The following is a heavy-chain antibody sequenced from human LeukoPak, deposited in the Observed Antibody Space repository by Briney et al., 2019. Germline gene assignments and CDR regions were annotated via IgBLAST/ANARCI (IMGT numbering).Heavy chain of an antibody. CDR3: ARLRVYYYDSSGYGNFDY. J-gene: IGHJ4*02. Sequence: SETLSLTCTVSGYSISSGYYWGWIRQPPGKGLEWIGSIYHSGSTYYNPSLKSRVTVSVDTSKNQFSLKLSSVTAADTAVYYCARLRVYYYDSSGYGNFDYWGQGTLVTVSS. V-gene: IGHV4-38-2*02. CDR2: IYHSGST. D-gene: IGHD3-22*01. CDR1: GYSISSGYY.